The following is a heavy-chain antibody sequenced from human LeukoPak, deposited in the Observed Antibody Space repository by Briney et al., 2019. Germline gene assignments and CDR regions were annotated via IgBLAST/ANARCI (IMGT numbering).Heavy chain of an antibody. CDR2: INHSGST. J-gene: IGHJ4*02. D-gene: IGHD4-17*01. CDR3: ARGVTTEGLDY. CDR1: GGSFSGYY. Sequence: SETLSLTCAVYGGSFSGYYWSWIRQPPGKGLEWIGEINHSGSTNYNPSLKSRVTISVDTSKNQFSLKPSSVTAADTAVYYCARGVTTEGLDYWGQGTLVTVSS. V-gene: IGHV4-34*01.